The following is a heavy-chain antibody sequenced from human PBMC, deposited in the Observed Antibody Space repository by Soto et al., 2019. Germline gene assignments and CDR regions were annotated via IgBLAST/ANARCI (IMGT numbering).Heavy chain of an antibody. CDR3: AIGIGLRYFGWPFEY. D-gene: IGHD3-9*01. Sequence: QVQLVQSGAEVKKPGSSVKVSCKASGGTFTNYTISWVRQAPGQGLEWMGGIIPMFGTTNHAQKFQGRVTINANKSTTTAHMELSSLRSEDTAVYSCAIGIGLRYFGWPFEYWGHGTLVTVSS. J-gene: IGHJ4*01. CDR2: IIPMFGTT. V-gene: IGHV1-69*06. CDR1: GGTFTNYT.